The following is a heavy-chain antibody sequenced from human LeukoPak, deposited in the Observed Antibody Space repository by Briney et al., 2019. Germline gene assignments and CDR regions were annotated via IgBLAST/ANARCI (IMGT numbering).Heavy chain of an antibody. CDR2: ISSSSSYI. CDR3: AREGYYDILTGCDY. D-gene: IGHD3-9*01. CDR1: GFTFSSYS. J-gene: IGHJ4*02. Sequence: GGSLRLSCAASGFTFSSYSMNWVRQAPGKGLEWVSSISSSSSYIYSADSVKGRFTISRDNAKNSLYLQMNSLRAEDTAVYYCAREGYYDILTGCDYWGQGTLVTVSS. V-gene: IGHV3-21*01.